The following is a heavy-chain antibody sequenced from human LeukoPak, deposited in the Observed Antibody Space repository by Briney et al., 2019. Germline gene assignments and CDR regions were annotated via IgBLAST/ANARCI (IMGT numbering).Heavy chain of an antibody. CDR3: ATPRGDYYYGMDV. CDR2: VNSDGSNT. CDR1: GFTFSNYW. J-gene: IGHJ6*02. V-gene: IGHV3-74*01. Sequence: GGSLRLSCAASGFTFSNYWMHWVRQAPGKGLVWVSRVNSDGSNTYYADSVKGRFIISRDNAKNTLYLQMNSLRAEDTAVYYCATPRGDYYYGMDVWGLGTTVTVSS. D-gene: IGHD3-10*01.